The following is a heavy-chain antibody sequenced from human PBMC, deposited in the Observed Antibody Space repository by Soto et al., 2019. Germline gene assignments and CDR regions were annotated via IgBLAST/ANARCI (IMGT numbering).Heavy chain of an antibody. J-gene: IGHJ6*02. CDR3: ASRTGAILQCLVLYYYGMDF. Sequence: QVQLVQSGAEVKKPGSSVKVSCKASGGTFSSYAISWVRQAPGQGLEWMGGIIPIFGTANYAQKFQGRVTITADESTSTAYMERSSLRSEDTAVDYCASRTGAILQCLVLYYYGMDFWGQGTTVTVSS. D-gene: IGHD6-19*01. V-gene: IGHV1-69*01. CDR2: IIPIFGTA. CDR1: GGTFSSYA.